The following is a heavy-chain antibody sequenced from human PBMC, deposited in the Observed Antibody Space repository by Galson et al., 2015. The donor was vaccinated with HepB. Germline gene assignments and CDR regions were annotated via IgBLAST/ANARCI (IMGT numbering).Heavy chain of an antibody. CDR3: ARDSSTLSSWYYFDY. D-gene: IGHD6-13*01. CDR1: GFTFDDYG. V-gene: IGHV3-20*04. Sequence: SLRLSCAASGFTFDDYGMSWVRQAPGKGLEWVSGINWNGGSTGYADSVKGRFTISRDNAKNSLYLQMNSLRAEDTALYYCARDSSTLSSWYYFDYWGQGTLVTVSS. CDR2: INWNGGST. J-gene: IGHJ4*02.